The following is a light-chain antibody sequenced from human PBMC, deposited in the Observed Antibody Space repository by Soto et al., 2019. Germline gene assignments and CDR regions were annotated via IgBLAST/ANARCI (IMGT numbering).Light chain of an antibody. J-gene: IGLJ1*01. CDR1: SSDTAGYNY. CDR2: EVS. V-gene: IGLV2-14*01. CDR3: SSYTTSNTPLYV. Sequence: QSVLTQPASVSGYPGQSITISCTGTSSDTAGYNYVSWYQQHPGKAPKLMIYEVSNRPSGVSNRFSGSQSGNTASLTISGLQAEDEANYYCSSYTTSNTPLYVFGTGTKVTAL.